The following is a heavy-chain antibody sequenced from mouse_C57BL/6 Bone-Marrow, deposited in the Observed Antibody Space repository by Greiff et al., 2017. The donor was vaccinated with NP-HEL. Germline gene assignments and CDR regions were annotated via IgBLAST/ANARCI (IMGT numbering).Heavy chain of an antibody. D-gene: IGHD2-3*01. CDR3: ARGYDGYYDWYFDV. J-gene: IGHJ1*03. V-gene: IGHV1-47*01. CDR1: GYTFTTYP. CDR2: FHPYNDDT. Sequence: QVQLQQSGAELVKPGASVKMSCKASGYTFTTYPIEWMKQNPGKSLEWIGNFHPYNDDTKYNEKFKGKATLTVEKSSSTVYLELSRLTSDDSAVYYCARGYDGYYDWYFDVWGTGTTVTVSS.